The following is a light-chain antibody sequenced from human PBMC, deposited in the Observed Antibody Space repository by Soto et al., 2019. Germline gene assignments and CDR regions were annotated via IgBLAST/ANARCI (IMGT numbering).Light chain of an antibody. CDR3: QSYDTSNQGV. J-gene: IGLJ2*01. V-gene: IGLV6-57*04. Sequence: FMLTQPHSVSESPGKTVTISCTRSSGSIASNYVQWYQQRPGSAPTTVIYEDNQRPSGVPDRFSGSIDSSSNSASLTISGLKTEDEADNFCQSYDTSNQGVFGGGTQLTVL. CDR1: SGSIASNY. CDR2: EDN.